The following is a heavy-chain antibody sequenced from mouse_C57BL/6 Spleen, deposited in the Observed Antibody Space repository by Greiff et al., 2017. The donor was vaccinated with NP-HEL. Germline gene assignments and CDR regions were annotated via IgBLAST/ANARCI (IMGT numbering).Heavy chain of an antibody. CDR3: ARVPPTGTGDY. CDR1: GFTFSSYG. V-gene: IGHV5-6*01. Sequence: EVQLVESGGDLVKPGGSLKLSCAASGFTFSSYGMSWVRQTPDKRLEWVATISSGGSYTYYPDSVKGRFTISRDNAKNTLYRQMSSLKSEDTAMYYCARVPPTGTGDYWGQGTTLTVSS. CDR2: ISSGGSYT. D-gene: IGHD4-1*01. J-gene: IGHJ2*01.